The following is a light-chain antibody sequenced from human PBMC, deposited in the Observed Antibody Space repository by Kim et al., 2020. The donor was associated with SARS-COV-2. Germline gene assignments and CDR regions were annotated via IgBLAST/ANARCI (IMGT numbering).Light chain of an antibody. J-gene: IGLJ1*01. V-gene: IGLV3-21*04. CDR2: YNS. CDR3: QVWDSSSDYV. CDR1: NIGRKS. Sequence: PGKTAKITRGGKNIGRKSVHRYQRKPGPATVLVIYYNSDRPTRIPERFSGSNSGNTATLTISRVEAGDGADYYCQVWDSSSDYVFGTGTKVTVL.